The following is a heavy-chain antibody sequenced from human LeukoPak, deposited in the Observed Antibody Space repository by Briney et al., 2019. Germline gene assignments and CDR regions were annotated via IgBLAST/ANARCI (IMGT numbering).Heavy chain of an antibody. CDR3: ARDSSGYFHDALDI. J-gene: IGHJ3*02. CDR1: GYTFTGYY. Sequence: GASVKVSCKASGYTFTGYYMHWVRQAPGQGLEWMGWINPNSGGTNYAQKFQGRVTMTRDTSISTAYMELSRLRSDDTAVYYCARDSSGYFHDALDIWGQGTMVTVSS. CDR2: INPNSGGT. D-gene: IGHD3-22*01. V-gene: IGHV1-2*02.